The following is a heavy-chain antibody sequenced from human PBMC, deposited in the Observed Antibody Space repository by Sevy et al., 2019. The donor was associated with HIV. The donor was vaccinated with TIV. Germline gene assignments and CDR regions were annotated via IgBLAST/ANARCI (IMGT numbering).Heavy chain of an antibody. CDR2: ISSSSSDI. CDR3: ARVVAYCSGGSCFPGYSYGMDV. CDR1: GFTFSSYN. Sequence: GGSLRLSCAASGFTFSSYNMNWVRQAPGKGLEWVSSISSSSSDIYYADSMKGRFTISRDNAKNSLYLQMNSLRAEDTAVYYCARVVAYCSGGSCFPGYSYGMDVWGQGTTVTVSS. J-gene: IGHJ6*02. D-gene: IGHD2-15*01. V-gene: IGHV3-21*01.